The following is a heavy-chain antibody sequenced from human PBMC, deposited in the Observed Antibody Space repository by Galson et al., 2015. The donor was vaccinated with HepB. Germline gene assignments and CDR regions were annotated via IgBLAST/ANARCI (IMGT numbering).Heavy chain of an antibody. CDR1: GFTFSNAW. Sequence: SLRLSCAASGFTFSNAWMSWVRQAPGKGLEWVGRIKSKTDGGTTDYAAPVKGRFTISRDDSKNTLYLQMNSLKTEDTAVYYCTTEAAAVGHYYGSGSYKDYWGQGTLVTVSS. D-gene: IGHD3-10*01. J-gene: IGHJ4*02. CDR2: IKSKTDGGTT. V-gene: IGHV3-15*01. CDR3: TTEAAAVGHYYGSGSYKDY.